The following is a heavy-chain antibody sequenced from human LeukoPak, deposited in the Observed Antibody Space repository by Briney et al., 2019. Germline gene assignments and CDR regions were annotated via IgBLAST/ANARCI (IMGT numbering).Heavy chain of an antibody. D-gene: IGHD3-10*01. CDR2: INPSGGST. J-gene: IGHJ6*03. V-gene: IGHV1-46*01. CDR1: GYTFTSYY. CDR3: ARGPSITMVRGGQWYYYMDV. Sequence: ASVKVSCKASGYTFTSYYIHWVRQAPGQGLEWMGLINPSGGSTNYAQKFQGRVTMTRDTSTSTVYMELSSLRSEDKAVYYCARGPSITMVRGGQWYYYMDVWGKGTTVTVSS.